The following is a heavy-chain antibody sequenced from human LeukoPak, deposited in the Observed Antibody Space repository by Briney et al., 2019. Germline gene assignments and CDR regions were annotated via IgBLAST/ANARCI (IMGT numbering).Heavy chain of an antibody. D-gene: IGHD5-12*01. Sequence: GGSLRLSCAASGFIFTSYSMNWVRQAPGKGLEWVSSISSSGSFIYYADPVNGRFTVSRDNAKDSLYLQMNSLRAEDTAVYYCARGPLTGYYSYHMDVWGEGTTVTVSS. J-gene: IGHJ6*03. CDR1: GFIFTSYS. V-gene: IGHV3-21*01. CDR2: ISSSGSFI. CDR3: ARGPLTGYYSYHMDV.